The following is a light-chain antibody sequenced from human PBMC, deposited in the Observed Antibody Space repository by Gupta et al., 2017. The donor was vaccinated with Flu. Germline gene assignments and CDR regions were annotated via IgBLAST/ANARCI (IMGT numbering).Light chain of an antibody. CDR2: KDN. CDR1: ELKRRF. V-gene: IGLV3-25*02. J-gene: IGLJ3*02. Sequence: SYELTQPPSVSLSPGQTARITCSGDELKRRFSYWYQQKPGQAPALVIYKDNQRPSGIPERFSGSSSGTTVTLTIRGVQTEDEADYYCQSTDASGDWVFGGGTKLTVL. CDR3: QSTDASGDWV.